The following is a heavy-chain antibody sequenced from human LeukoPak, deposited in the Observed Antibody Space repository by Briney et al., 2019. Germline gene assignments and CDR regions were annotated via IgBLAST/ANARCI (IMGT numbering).Heavy chain of an antibody. Sequence: QPGGSLRLSCAASGFTFSSYAMSWVRQAPGKGLEWVSAISGSGGSTYYADSVKGRFTISRDNSKNTLYLQMNSLRAEDTAVYYCAKEGGQQLVFPATMDVWGQGTTVTVSS. D-gene: IGHD6-13*01. CDR2: ISGSGGST. CDR3: AKEGGQQLVFPATMDV. J-gene: IGHJ6*02. CDR1: GFTFSSYA. V-gene: IGHV3-23*01.